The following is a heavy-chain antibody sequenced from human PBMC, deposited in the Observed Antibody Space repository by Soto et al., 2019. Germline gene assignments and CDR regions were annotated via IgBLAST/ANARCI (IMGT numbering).Heavy chain of an antibody. J-gene: IGHJ4*02. D-gene: IGHD2-8*01. V-gene: IGHV3-73*01. CDR2: IRSKANSYAT. CDR3: TSSPVLMVYAGPL. CDR1: GFTFSGSA. Sequence: PGGSLRLSCAASGFTFSGSAMHWVRQASGKGLEWVGRIRSKANSYATAYAASVKGRFTISRDDSKNTAYLQMNSLKTEDTAVYYCTSSPVLMVYAGPLWGQGTLVTVSS.